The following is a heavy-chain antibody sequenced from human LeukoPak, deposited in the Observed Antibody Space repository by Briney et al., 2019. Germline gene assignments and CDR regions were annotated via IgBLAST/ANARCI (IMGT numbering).Heavy chain of an antibody. D-gene: IGHD2-15*01. V-gene: IGHV1-2*02. CDR2: INPNSGGT. CDR1: GYTFTGYY. J-gene: IGHJ6*03. CDR3: ANVAKGRYFFYYLNV. Sequence: ASVKVSCKASGYTFTGYYMHWVRQAPGQGLEWMGWINPNSGGTNYAQKFQGRVTMTRDTSISTAYMELSRLRSDDTAVYYCANVAKGRYFFYYLNVWGKGTTVTVSS.